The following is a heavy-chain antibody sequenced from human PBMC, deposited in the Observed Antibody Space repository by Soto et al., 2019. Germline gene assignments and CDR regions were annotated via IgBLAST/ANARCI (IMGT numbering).Heavy chain of an antibody. D-gene: IGHD5-12*01. J-gene: IGHJ5*02. CDR3: AREQRDIVATTTPNWFDP. Sequence: ASETLSLTCTVSGGSISSYFWSWIRQPPGKGLEWIGYIYYTGSTNYNPSLKSRVTISVDTSKNQFSLKLSSVTAADTAVYYCAREQRDIVATTTPNWFDPWGQGTLVTVSS. CDR2: IYYTGST. CDR1: GGSISSYF. V-gene: IGHV4-59*01.